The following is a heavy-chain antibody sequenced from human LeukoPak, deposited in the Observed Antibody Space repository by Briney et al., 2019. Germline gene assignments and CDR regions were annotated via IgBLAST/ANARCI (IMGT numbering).Heavy chain of an antibody. CDR3: AKDSGTGTIYYYYGMDV. CDR1: GGSISSYY. D-gene: IGHD1-1*01. CDR2: IYTSGST. V-gene: IGHV4-4*07. Sequence: SETLSLTCTVSGGSISSYYWSWIRQPAGKGLEWIGRIYTSGSTNYNPSLKSRVTMSVDTSKNQFSLKLSSVTAADTAVYYCAKDSGTGTIYYYYGMDVWGQGTTVTVSS. J-gene: IGHJ6*02.